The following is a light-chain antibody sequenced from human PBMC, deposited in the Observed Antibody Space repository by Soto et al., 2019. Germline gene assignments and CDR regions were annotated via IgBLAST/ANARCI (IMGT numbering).Light chain of an antibody. J-gene: IGKJ3*01. Sequence: DIVMTQSPDSLAVSLGERATINCKYSQSVLYSSNNKNYLAWYQQKPGQPPKLLIYWASTRESGVPDRFSGSGPGTDFTLTISSLQAEDVAVCYCQQYYSTPFTFGPGTKVDIK. CDR2: WAS. V-gene: IGKV4-1*01. CDR1: QSVLYSSNNKNY. CDR3: QQYYSTPFT.